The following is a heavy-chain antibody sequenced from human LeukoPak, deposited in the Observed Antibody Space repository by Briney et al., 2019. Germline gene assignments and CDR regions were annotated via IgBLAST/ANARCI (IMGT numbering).Heavy chain of an antibody. CDR1: GFTFSDSG. Sequence: GGSLRLSCAASGFTFSDSGIHWVRQAPGKGLEWVAVISYDGRNKHYADSVKGRFTISRDNSKNTLYLQMNSLTAEDTAMYYRAKDAQVRGVINGFDYWGQGTLVTVSS. D-gene: IGHD3-10*01. V-gene: IGHV3-30*18. CDR2: ISYDGRNK. J-gene: IGHJ4*02. CDR3: AKDAQVRGVINGFDY.